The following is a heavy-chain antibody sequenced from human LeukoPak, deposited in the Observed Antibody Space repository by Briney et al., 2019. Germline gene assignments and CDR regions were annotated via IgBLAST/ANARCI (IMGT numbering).Heavy chain of an antibody. CDR1: GYTFTSYG. V-gene: IGHV1-18*01. J-gene: IGHJ5*02. D-gene: IGHD6-25*01. CDR3: ARGPARVEGRIDPPPQTDT. CDR2: VSAYNGNT. Sequence: ASVKVSCKASGYTFTSYGISWVRQAPGQGLEWMGWVSAYNGNTNYAQKLQGRVTMTTDTSTSTAYMELRSLRSDDTAVYYSARGPARVEGRIDPPPQTDTWAQGPLFTVS.